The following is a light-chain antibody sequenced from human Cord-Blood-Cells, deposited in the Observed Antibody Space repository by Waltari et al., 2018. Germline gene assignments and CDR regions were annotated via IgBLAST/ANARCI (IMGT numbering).Light chain of an antibody. J-gene: IGKJ3*01. CDR3: QQRSNWPS. CDR2: DAS. Sequence: EIVLTQSPATLSLSPGERATLSCRPSQSVSSYLAWYPQNPGQAPRLLIYDASNRATGIPARFSGSGSGTDFTLTISSLEPEDFAVYYCQQRSNWPSFGPGTKVDIK. V-gene: IGKV3-11*01. CDR1: QSVSSY.